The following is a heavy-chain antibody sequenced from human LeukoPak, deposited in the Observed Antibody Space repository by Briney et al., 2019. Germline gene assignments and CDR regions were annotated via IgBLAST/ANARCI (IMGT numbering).Heavy chain of an antibody. Sequence: GASVKVSFKASGYTFTSYGISWVRQAPGRGLEWMGWISAYNGNTNYAQKLQGRVTMTTDTSTSTAYMELRSLRSDDTAVYYCARDLSSLWSGYSTSYYMDVWGKGTTVTVSS. V-gene: IGHV1-18*01. CDR2: ISAYNGNT. J-gene: IGHJ6*03. D-gene: IGHD3-3*01. CDR1: GYTFTSYG. CDR3: ARDLSSLWSGYSTSYYMDV.